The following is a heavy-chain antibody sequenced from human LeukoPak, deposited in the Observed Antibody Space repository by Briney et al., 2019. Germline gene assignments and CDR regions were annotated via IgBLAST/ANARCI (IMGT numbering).Heavy chain of an antibody. J-gene: IGHJ4*02. CDR2: IYPGDSDT. Sequence: GESLKISCKGLGYIFTNYWIGWVRQMPGKSLEWMGIIYPGDSDTGYSPSFQGQVTFSVDKSISTAYLQWSSLKASDTAMYYCARHLGTSAVDYWGQGTRVTVSS. V-gene: IGHV5-51*01. CDR3: ARHLGTSAVDY. CDR1: GYIFTNYW. D-gene: IGHD2-2*01.